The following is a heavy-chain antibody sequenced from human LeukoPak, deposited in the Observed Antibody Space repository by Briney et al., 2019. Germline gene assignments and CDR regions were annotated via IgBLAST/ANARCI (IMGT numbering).Heavy chain of an antibody. V-gene: IGHV4-59*01. D-gene: IGHD6-19*01. CDR2: IYYSGST. J-gene: IGHJ4*02. CDR3: ARAHTSGWYNDY. Sequence: SETLSLTCTVSGGSISSYYWSWIRQPPGKGLEWIGYIYYSGSTNYNPSLKSRVTISVDTSKNQFSLKLSSVTAADTALYYCARAHTSGWYNDYWGQGTLVTVSS. CDR1: GGSISSYY.